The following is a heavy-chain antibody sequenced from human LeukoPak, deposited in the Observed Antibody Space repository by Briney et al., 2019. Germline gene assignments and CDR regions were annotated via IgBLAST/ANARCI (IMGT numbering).Heavy chain of an antibody. Sequence: GESLNFSCKASGYNFPTYWIGWVRQMPGKGLEWMGIIYPGDSDTRYSPSFQGQVTISADKSISTAFLQWSSLKALDTAMYYCARHKWDLDYWGQGTLVTGSS. CDR3: ARHKWDLDY. D-gene: IGHD1-26*01. CDR1: GYNFPTYW. V-gene: IGHV5-51*01. J-gene: IGHJ4*02. CDR2: IYPGDSDT.